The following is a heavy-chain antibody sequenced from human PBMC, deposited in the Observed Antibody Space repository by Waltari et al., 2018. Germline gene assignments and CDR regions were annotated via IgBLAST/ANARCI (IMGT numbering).Heavy chain of an antibody. CDR1: GFMFGHSW. J-gene: IGHJ6*02. D-gene: IGHD3-10*01. V-gene: IGHV3-7*01. CDR3: ARILCDGSKCYNGLDV. Sequence: VQLVESGGGVIQSGGSLRLSCAAPGFMFGHSWMSWVRQAPGSGLEWVANIKQDGTEKIYMDSVKGRFTIVRENAKNSLFLQMNSLGADDTGVYYCARILCDGSKCYNGLDVWGQGTAVTVSS. CDR2: IKQDGTEK.